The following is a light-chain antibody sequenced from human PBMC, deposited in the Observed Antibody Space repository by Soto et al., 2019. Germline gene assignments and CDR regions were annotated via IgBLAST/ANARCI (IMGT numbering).Light chain of an antibody. CDR2: GSS. CDR3: QQCGSSPPYT. V-gene: IGKV3-20*01. J-gene: IGKJ2*01. CDR1: QSVSNNY. Sequence: EVVLTQSPGTLSLSPGERATLSCRASQSVSNNYLAWYQQKPGQAPRLVIFGSSVRATGIPDRFSGSGSGTDVTLTISRLEPEEFAVYYCQQCGSSPPYTFVQGTKLEIK.